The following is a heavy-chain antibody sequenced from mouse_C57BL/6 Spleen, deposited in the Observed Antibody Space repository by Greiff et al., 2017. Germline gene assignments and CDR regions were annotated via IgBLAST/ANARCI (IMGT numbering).Heavy chain of an antibody. Sequence: QVQLQQPGAELVKPGASVKLSCKASGYTFTSYWMHWVKQRPGQGLEWIGMIHPNSGSTNYNEKFKSKATLTVDKSSSTAYMQLSSLTSEDSAVYYCARGGNSTMITSYAMDYWGKGTSGTVSS. CDR2: IHPNSGST. CDR3: ARGGNSTMITSYAMDY. V-gene: IGHV1-64*01. D-gene: IGHD2-4*01. CDR1: GYTFTSYW. J-gene: IGHJ4*01.